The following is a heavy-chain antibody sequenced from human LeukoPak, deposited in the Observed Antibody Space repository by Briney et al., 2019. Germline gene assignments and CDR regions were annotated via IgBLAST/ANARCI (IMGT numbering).Heavy chain of an antibody. J-gene: IGHJ4*02. CDR2: INPGGSSI. CDR3: ARSNQADDY. V-gene: IGHV3-74*01. D-gene: IGHD1-14*01. Sequence: GGSLRLSCAASGFTFSSYWMHWVCQVPGKGLVWVARINPGGSSITYADSVKGRFTISRDNAKNTLYLQMDSLRAEDTGVYYCARSNQADDYWGQGTLVTVSS. CDR1: GFTFSSYW.